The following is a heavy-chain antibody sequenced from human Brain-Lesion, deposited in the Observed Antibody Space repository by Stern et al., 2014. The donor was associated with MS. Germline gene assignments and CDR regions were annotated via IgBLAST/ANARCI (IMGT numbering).Heavy chain of an antibody. CDR3: ARVYNTIYGIVTQRGSGMDV. J-gene: IGHJ6*02. Sequence: VQLVESGGGLVQPGGSLTISCTAAGFTFGNYWMTWVRQAPGKGLEWVANIKEDGTEKNYVDSVKGRFTISRDNARNSLYLQMNSLRVEDTALYYWARVYNTIYGIVTQRGSGMDVWGQGTTVIVSS. CDR1: GFTFGNYW. D-gene: IGHD3-3*01. CDR2: IKEDGTEK. V-gene: IGHV3-7*01.